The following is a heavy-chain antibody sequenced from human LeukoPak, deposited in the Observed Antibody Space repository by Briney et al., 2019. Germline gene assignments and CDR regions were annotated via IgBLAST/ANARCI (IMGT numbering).Heavy chain of an antibody. J-gene: IGHJ5*02. CDR2: LNAGNGDT. CDR3: ARDPGLIYGDYEKISWFDP. D-gene: IGHD4-17*01. Sequence: ASVKVSCKASGYTFINYAIHWVRQAPGQRLEWMGWLNAGNGDTKYSQEFQGRVTITRDTSASTAYMELSSLRSEDTAVYYCARDPGLIYGDYEKISWFDPWGQGTLVTASS. V-gene: IGHV1-3*03. CDR1: GYTFINYA.